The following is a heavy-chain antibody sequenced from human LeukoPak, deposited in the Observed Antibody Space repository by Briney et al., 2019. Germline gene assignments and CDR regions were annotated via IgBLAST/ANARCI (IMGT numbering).Heavy chain of an antibody. J-gene: IGHJ6*03. CDR3: ARDPSTGDWGYYYYYMDV. V-gene: IGHV1-18*01. Sequence: ASVKVSCKASGGTFSSYAISWVRQAPGQGLEWMGWISTYNGNTNYAQKVQGRVTMTTDTSTSTAYMELRSLRTDDTAVYYCARDPSTGDWGYYYYYMDVWGKGTTVTVSS. CDR2: ISTYNGNT. D-gene: IGHD7-27*01. CDR1: GGTFSSYA.